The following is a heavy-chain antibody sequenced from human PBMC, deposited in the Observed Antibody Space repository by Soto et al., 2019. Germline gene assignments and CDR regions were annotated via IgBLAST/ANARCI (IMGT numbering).Heavy chain of an antibody. D-gene: IGHD6-13*01. CDR1: GGSISSSSYY. V-gene: IGHV4-39*02. J-gene: IGHJ4*02. Sequence: NPSETLSLTCTVSGGSISSSSYYWGWIRQPPGKGLERVRSIHHGGTTYYNPSLKSRVTISIDTSKNHFSLKLSSVTAADTAVYYCARDEFGRSSSSGWGQGTLVTVSS. CDR2: IHHGGTT. CDR3: ARDEFGRSSSSG.